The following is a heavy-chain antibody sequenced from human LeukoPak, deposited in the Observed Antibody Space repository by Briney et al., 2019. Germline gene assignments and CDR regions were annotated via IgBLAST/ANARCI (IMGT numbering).Heavy chain of an antibody. V-gene: IGHV3-74*01. CDR3: VRIIVGASNWFDS. CDR2: IHSDGSVT. J-gene: IGHJ5*01. D-gene: IGHD1-26*01. Sequence: GGSLRLSCAASGFSFSTHWMHWVRQAPGKGLMWVSRIHSDGSVTNYADSVKGRFTISRDNAKNTLYLQMNSLRAEDTAVYYCVRIIVGASNWFDSWGQGTLVTVSS. CDR1: GFSFSTHW.